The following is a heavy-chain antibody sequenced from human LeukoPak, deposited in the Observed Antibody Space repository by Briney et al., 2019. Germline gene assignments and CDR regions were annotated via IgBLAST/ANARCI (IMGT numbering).Heavy chain of an antibody. CDR1: GGSFSGYY. D-gene: IGHD4-23*01. CDR2: INHSGST. Sequence: PSETLSLTCAVYGGSFSGYYWSWIRQPPGKGLEWIGEINHSGSTNYNPSLKSRVTMSVDTCKNQFSLKLSSVTAADTAVYYCARPYDCNSEFSFDYWGQGTLVTVSS. CDR3: ARPYDCNSEFSFDY. J-gene: IGHJ4*02. V-gene: IGHV4-34*01.